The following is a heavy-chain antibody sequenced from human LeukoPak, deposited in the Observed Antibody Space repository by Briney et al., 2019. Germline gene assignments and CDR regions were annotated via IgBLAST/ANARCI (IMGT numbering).Heavy chain of an antibody. Sequence: PGGSLRLSCAASRFTFSNHGMHWVRQAPGKGLEWVAIIWYDGNQKYYADSVKGRFTISRDNSKNTLYLQMNSLGAEDTAVYYCARDRGVSYFDYWGQGTLVTVSS. J-gene: IGHJ4*02. V-gene: IGHV3-33*01. CDR1: RFTFSNHG. CDR2: IWYDGNQK. CDR3: ARDRGVSYFDY.